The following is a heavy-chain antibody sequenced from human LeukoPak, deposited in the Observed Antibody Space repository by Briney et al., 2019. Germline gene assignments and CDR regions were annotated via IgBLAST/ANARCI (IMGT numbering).Heavy chain of an antibody. CDR3: ARGFGRMDV. CDR2: IGSSSSTI. CDR1: GFTVSSNY. D-gene: IGHD3-10*01. V-gene: IGHV3-48*01. J-gene: IGHJ6*04. Sequence: PGGSLRLSCAASGFTVSSNYMSWVRQAPGKGLEWVSYIGSSSSTIYYADSVKGRFTISRDNARDSLYLQMNSLRAEDTAVYYCARGFGRMDVWGKGTTVTVSS.